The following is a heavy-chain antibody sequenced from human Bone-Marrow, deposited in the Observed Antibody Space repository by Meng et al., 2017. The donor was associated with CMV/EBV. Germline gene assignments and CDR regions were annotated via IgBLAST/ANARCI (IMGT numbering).Heavy chain of an antibody. J-gene: IGHJ6*01. Sequence: SETLSLTCAVYGGSFSGYYWSWIRQPPGKGLEWIGEINHSGSTNYKPSLKSRVTISVDTSKNQFSLKLSSVTAADTAVYYCARGRSYYYGMAVWGQGNTV. V-gene: IGHV4-34*01. CDR1: GGSFSGYY. CDR3: ARGRSYYYGMAV. CDR2: INHSGST.